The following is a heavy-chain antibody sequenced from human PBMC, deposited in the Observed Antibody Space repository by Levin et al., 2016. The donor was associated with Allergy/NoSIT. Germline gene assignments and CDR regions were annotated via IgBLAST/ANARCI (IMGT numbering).Heavy chain of an antibody. Sequence: GESLKISCAASGFTFSSYAMSWVRQAPGKGLEWVSAISGSGGSTYYADSVKGRFTISRDNSKNTLYLQMNSLRAEDTAVYYCAREGTMIVVVPDNDAFDIWGQGTMVTVSS. CDR3: AREGTMIVVVPDNDAFDI. V-gene: IGHV3-23*01. J-gene: IGHJ3*02. CDR2: ISGSGGST. CDR1: GFTFSSYA. D-gene: IGHD3-22*01.